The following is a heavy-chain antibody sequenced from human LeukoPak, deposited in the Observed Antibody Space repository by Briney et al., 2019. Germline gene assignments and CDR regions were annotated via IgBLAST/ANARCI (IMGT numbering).Heavy chain of an antibody. Sequence: ASVKVSCKASGYTFTGYYMHWVRQAPGQGLEWMGWINPNSGGTNYAQKFQGWVTMTRDTSISTAYMELSRLRSDDTAVYYCAREYYGSGSHELIDYWGQGTLVTVSS. CDR1: GYTFTGYY. D-gene: IGHD3-10*01. J-gene: IGHJ4*02. V-gene: IGHV1-2*04. CDR2: INPNSGGT. CDR3: AREYYGSGSHELIDY.